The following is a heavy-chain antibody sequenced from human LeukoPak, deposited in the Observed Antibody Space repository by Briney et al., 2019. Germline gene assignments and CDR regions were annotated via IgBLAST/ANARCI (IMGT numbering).Heavy chain of an antibody. V-gene: IGHV4-31*03. D-gene: IGHD3-10*01. CDR3: AIYRSGNWFDP. CDR2: IYYSGSS. J-gene: IGHJ5*02. Sequence: PSETLTLTCTVSGGSISSGGYYWSWIRQHPGKGLEWIGYIYYSGSSYYNPSLKSRVTISVDTSKNQFSLKLSSVTAADTAVYYCAIYRSGNWFDPWGQGTLVTVSS. CDR1: GGSISSGGYY.